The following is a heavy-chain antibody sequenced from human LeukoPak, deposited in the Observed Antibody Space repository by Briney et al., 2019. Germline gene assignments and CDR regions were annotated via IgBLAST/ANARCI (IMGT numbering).Heavy chain of an antibody. CDR3: ARTPPPWDWRQYYFDY. Sequence: PGGSLRLSCAASGFTFSSYSMNWVRQAPGKGLEWVSSISSTSIYIYYADSVRGRFTISRDNAKNSLYLQMNSLRAEDTAVYYCARTPPPWDWRQYYFDYWGQGTLVTVSS. D-gene: IGHD3/OR15-3a*01. V-gene: IGHV3-21*01. CDR2: ISSTSIYI. CDR1: GFTFSSYS. J-gene: IGHJ4*02.